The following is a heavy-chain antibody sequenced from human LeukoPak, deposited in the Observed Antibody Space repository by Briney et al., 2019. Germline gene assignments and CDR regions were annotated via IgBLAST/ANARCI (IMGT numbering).Heavy chain of an antibody. J-gene: IGHJ4*02. D-gene: IGHD1-26*01. V-gene: IGHV3-23*01. Sequence: GGSLRLSCAASGFTFSTYTMSWVRQAPGKGLEWVSSIYGSGVSTFYADSVQGRFTISRDNFQNTLSLQMNSLRADDTAVYYCAKDLGLSVGSTPFDYWGQGTLVTVSS. CDR1: GFTFSTYT. CDR3: AKDLGLSVGSTPFDY. CDR2: IYGSGVST.